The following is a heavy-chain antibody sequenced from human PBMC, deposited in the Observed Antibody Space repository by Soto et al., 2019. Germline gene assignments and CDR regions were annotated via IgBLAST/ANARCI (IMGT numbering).Heavy chain of an antibody. J-gene: IGHJ6*02. Sequence: TGGSLRLSCAASGFTFDDYGMSWVRQAPGKGLEWVSGINWNGGSTGYADSVKGRFTISRDNAKNSLYLQMNSLRAEDTALYYCARDPGTRLLWCGELLADYHSGMDVWGQGTTVTVSS. CDR1: GFTFDDYG. D-gene: IGHD3-10*01. CDR3: ARDPGTRLLWCGELLADYHSGMDV. CDR2: INWNGGST. V-gene: IGHV3-20*04.